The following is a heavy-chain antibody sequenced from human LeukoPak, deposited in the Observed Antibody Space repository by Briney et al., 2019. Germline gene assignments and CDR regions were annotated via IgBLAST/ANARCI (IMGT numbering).Heavy chain of an antibody. CDR3: ARGGSGATTVY. CDR2: RNPNSGNK. CDR1: GCTFTSYD. J-gene: IGHJ4*02. D-gene: IGHD1-26*01. V-gene: IGHV1-8*01. Sequence: ASVKVSCKASGCTFTSYDINWVRQATGRGIEWMGWRNPNSGNKGYAQKFQGRVTMTRNTSIGTAYMELSSLRSEDTAVYYCARGGSGATTVYWGQGTLVTVSS.